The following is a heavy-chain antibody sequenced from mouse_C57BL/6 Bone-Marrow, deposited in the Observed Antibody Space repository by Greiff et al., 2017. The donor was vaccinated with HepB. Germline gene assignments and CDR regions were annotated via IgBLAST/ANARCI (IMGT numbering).Heavy chain of an antibody. V-gene: IGHV1-81*01. CDR1: GYTFTSYG. J-gene: IGHJ3*01. D-gene: IGHD2-12*01. Sequence: VKLVESGAELARPGASVKLSCKASGYTFTSYGISWVKQRTGQGLEWIGEIYPRSGNTYYNEKFKGKATLTADKSSSTAYMELRSLTSEDSAVYFCVCPPYYTWFAYWGQGTLVTVSA. CDR2: IYPRSGNT. CDR3: VCPPYYTWFAY.